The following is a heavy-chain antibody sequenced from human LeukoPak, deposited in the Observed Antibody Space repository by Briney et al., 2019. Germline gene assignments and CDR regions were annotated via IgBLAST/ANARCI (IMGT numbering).Heavy chain of an antibody. Sequence: PGGSLRLSCAASGFTFSSYWMYWVRQAPGKGLVWVSRINSDGSSTNYADSVKGRFTISRDNAKNTLYLQMNSLRAEDTAVYFCARQVVTLSSDAFDIWGQGTMVAVSS. CDR3: ARQVVTLSSDAFDI. J-gene: IGHJ3*02. CDR1: GFTFSSYW. D-gene: IGHD2-21*02. CDR2: INSDGSST. V-gene: IGHV3-74*01.